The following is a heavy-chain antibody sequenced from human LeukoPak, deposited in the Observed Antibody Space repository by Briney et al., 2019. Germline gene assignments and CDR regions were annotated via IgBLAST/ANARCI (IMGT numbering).Heavy chain of an antibody. D-gene: IGHD3-3*01. CDR2: IYTSGST. CDR1: GGSISSGSYY. CDR3: ARVNVVTYYDFWSGYPYFDY. Sequence: SQTLSLTCTVSGGSISSGSYYWSWIRQPAGKGLEWIGRIYTSGSTNYNPSLKSRVTISVDTSKNQFSLKLSSVTAADTAVYYCARVNVVTYYDFWSGYPYFDYWGQGTLVTVSS. V-gene: IGHV4-61*02. J-gene: IGHJ4*02.